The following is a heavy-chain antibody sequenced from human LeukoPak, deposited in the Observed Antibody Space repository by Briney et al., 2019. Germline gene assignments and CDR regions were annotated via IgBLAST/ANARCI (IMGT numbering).Heavy chain of an antibody. CDR1: GGSISSYY. CDR3: ARDGGYCSSTSCPPFDY. CDR2: IYTSGST. Sequence: PSETLSLTCTVSGGSISSYYWSWIRPPAGKGLEWIGRIYTSGSTNYNPSLKSRVTMSVDTSKNQFSLKLSSVTAADTAVYYCARDGGYCSSTSCPPFDYWGQGTLVTVSS. D-gene: IGHD2-2*01. V-gene: IGHV4-4*07. J-gene: IGHJ4*02.